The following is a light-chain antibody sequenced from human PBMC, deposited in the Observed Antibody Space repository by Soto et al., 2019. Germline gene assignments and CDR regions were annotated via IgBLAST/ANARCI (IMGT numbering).Light chain of an antibody. Sequence: DIQMTQSPSSLSASVGDRVTITCRASQSISSYLNWYQQKPGKAPTLLIYAASSLQSGVPSRFSGCGFETDFTLPISSVQPEDFSTYYCQQSYSAPLSFGGGTKVEIK. CDR1: QSISSY. V-gene: IGKV1-39*01. CDR2: AAS. CDR3: QQSYSAPLS. J-gene: IGKJ4*01.